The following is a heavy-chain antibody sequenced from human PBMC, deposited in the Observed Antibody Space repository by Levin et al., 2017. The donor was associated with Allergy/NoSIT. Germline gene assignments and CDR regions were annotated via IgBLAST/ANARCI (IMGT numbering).Heavy chain of an antibody. V-gene: IGHV3-15*01. CDR1: GFPFTDAW. CDR2: ILSKGSGGTT. Sequence: ETLSLTCAASGFPFTDAWMSWVRQAPGKGLEWVGRILSKGSGGTTDYATPVRGRFTISRDDSKSTVYLQMNSLKTEDTAVYYCAWMTTRTTINYWGQGTLVTVSS. D-gene: IGHD4-17*01. J-gene: IGHJ4*02. CDR3: AWMTTRTTINY.